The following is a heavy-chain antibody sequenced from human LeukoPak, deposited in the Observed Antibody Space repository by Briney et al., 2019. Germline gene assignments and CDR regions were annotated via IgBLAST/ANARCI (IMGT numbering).Heavy chain of an antibody. Sequence: GGSLRLSCAASGFTFSSYWFHWVRQAPGKGLEWVSSISGNGASTQYADSVQGRFAIPRDNSKNTLYLQMNSLRAEDTAVYYCARATPGIGGGDSPDWYFDLWGRGTLVTVSS. CDR1: GFTFSSYW. CDR3: ARATPGIGGGDSPDWYFDL. CDR2: ISGNGAST. D-gene: IGHD2-21*02. J-gene: IGHJ2*01. V-gene: IGHV3-23*01.